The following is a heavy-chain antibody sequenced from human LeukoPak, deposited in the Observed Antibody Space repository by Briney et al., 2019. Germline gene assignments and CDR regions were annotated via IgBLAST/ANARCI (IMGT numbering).Heavy chain of an antibody. J-gene: IGHJ4*02. CDR1: GFTFSNYD. CDR3: AKEIDFVY. Sequence: GRSQRLSCAASGFTFSNYDMHWARQAPGKGLEWVAVISYDGTNKYYADSVKGRFTISRDNSKSTLYLQMNSLRAEDTAVYYCAKEIDFVYWGQGTVPTVSS. CDR2: ISYDGTNK. V-gene: IGHV3-30*18. D-gene: IGHD3-3*01.